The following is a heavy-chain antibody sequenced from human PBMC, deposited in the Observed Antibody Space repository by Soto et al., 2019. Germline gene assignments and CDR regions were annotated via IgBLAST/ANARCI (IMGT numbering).Heavy chain of an antibody. CDR1: GGSISSGGYY. D-gene: IGHD4-17*01. CDR3: ARDLSYGDQKPGY. CDR2: IYYSGST. V-gene: IGHV4-31*03. J-gene: IGHJ4*02. Sequence: QVQLQESGPGLVKPSQTLSLTCTVSGGSISSGGYYWSWIRQHPGKGLEWIGYIYYSGSTYYNQSLKCRVTLSVDTSKNQFSLKLSSVTAADTAVYYCARDLSYGDQKPGYWVQGTLVTVSS.